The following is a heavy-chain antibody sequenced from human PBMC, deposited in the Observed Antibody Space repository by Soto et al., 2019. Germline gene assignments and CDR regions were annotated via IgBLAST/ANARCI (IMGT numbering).Heavy chain of an antibody. CDR3: AKDPPGGSGSYCGFFDY. V-gene: IGHV3-30*18. Sequence: VQLVESGGGVLQPGSSLRLSCAASGFTFNNYGMHWVRQAPGKGLEWVAVISYDGSTKYYVDSMKGRFTISRDDSKNTLYLQMNSLRAEDTAVYYCAKDPPGGSGSYCGFFDYWGQGTLVTVSS. CDR1: GFTFNNYG. CDR2: ISYDGSTK. D-gene: IGHD3-22*01. J-gene: IGHJ4*02.